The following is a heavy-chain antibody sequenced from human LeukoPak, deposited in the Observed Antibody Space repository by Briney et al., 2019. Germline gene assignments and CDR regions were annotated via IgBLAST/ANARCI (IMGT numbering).Heavy chain of an antibody. J-gene: IGHJ4*02. CDR1: GYNFANYW. CDR3: ACSGSYYMSPFDY. D-gene: IGHD3-10*02. Sequence: GESLKISGKGSGYNFANYWIAWVRQVPGKGLEWMGIIYPGDSDTRYSPSFQGQVTISADKSISTAYLQWSSLKASDTAMYYCACSGSYYMSPFDYWGQGTLVTVSS. V-gene: IGHV5-51*01. CDR2: IYPGDSDT.